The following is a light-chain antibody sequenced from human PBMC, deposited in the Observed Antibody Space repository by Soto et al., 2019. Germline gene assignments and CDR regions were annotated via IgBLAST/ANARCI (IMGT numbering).Light chain of an antibody. CDR1: SSDVGGYNY. V-gene: IGLV2-11*01. CDR3: CSYAGGFYV. J-gene: IGLJ1*01. Sequence: QSALTQPGSVSGSPGQSVAISCTGTSSDVGGYNYVSWYQQHPGKVPKLIIFDVYKRPSGVPDRFSGSKSGSTASLTISGLQADDEADYYCCSYAGGFYVVGAGTKVTVL. CDR2: DVY.